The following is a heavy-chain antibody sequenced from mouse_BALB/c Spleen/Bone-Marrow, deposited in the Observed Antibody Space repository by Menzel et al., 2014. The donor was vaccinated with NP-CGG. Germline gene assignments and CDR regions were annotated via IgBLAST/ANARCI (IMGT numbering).Heavy chain of an antibody. J-gene: IGHJ4*01. V-gene: IGHV5-17*02. D-gene: IGHD2-3*01. CDR1: GFTFSSFG. CDR3: ARSDGAMDY. Sequence: EVKLMESGGGLVQPGGSRKLSCAASGFTFSSFGMHWVRQAPEKGLEWVAYISTGSSTIYYADTVKGRFTISRDNPKNTLFLQMTSLRSEDTAMYYCARSDGAMDYWDQGTSVTVSS. CDR2: ISTGSSTI.